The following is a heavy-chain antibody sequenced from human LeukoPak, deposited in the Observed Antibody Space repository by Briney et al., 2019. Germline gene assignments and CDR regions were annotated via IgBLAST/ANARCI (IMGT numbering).Heavy chain of an antibody. D-gene: IGHD3-22*01. V-gene: IGHV3-49*04. CDR1: GFAFGDYA. J-gene: IGHJ4*02. Sequence: PGGSLRLSCRTSGFAFGDYAMTWVRQAPGKGLEWVGFIRSKLYGGTTEYAASVKGRFTISRDDSKRIAYPQMNSLKTEDTAVYYCSRSRRLGYDSSVWGQGTLVTVSS. CDR3: SRSRRLGYDSSV. CDR2: IRSKLYGGTT.